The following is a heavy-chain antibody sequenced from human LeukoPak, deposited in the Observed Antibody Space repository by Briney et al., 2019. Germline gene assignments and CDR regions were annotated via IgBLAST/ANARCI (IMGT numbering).Heavy chain of an antibody. D-gene: IGHD2-2*01. Sequence: SETLSLTCTVSGGSISNNYWSWIRQPPGKGLEWIGYIFYSETTNYNPSLKSRVTLSVDTSKNQFSLNLRSVTAADTAVYYCARGSTTFDYWGQGTLVTVFS. CDR3: ARGSTTFDY. CDR1: GGSISNNY. J-gene: IGHJ4*02. CDR2: IFYSETT. V-gene: IGHV4-59*08.